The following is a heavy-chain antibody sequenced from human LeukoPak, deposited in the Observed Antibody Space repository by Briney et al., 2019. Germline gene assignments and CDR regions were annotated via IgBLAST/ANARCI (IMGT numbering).Heavy chain of an antibody. CDR1: GFTFSSYW. V-gene: IGHV3-7*01. CDR2: IKQDGSEK. Sequence: GGSLRLSCAVSGFTFSSYWMSWVRQAPGKGLEWVGNIKQDGSEKSYVGSVKGRFTISRDNAKNSLYLQMNRLRAEDTAVYYCARNAFDIWGQGTMVTVSS. CDR3: ARNAFDI. J-gene: IGHJ3*02.